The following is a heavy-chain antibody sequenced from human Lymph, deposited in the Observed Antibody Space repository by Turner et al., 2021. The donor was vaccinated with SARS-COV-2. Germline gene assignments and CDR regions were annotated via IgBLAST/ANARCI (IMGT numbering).Heavy chain of an antibody. J-gene: IGHJ3*02. CDR1: VGTFSSYA. V-gene: IGHV1-69*04. CDR3: VAPFTVVTPPDGFDI. D-gene: IGHD2-21*02. CDR2: IIPMFGIA. Sequence: QVHLVQSGAEVTKPGSSVMVSCKASVGTFSSYAISWVRQAPGQGLEWMGRIIPMFGIASYAQKVQGRVSITADKYTSTGYMELSSLRSEDTAVYYCVAPFTVVTPPDGFDIWGQGTMVTISS.